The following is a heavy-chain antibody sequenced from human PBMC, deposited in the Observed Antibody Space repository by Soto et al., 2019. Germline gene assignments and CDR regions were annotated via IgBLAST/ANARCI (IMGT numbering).Heavy chain of an antibody. CDR3: ARVPDIVVVVAGTRHAFDI. CDR2: INPYSGCK. D-gene: IGHD2-15*01. V-gene: IGHV1-2*02. Sequence: ASVKVSCKASGYTFTGYYMHWVRQAPGQGLEGMGWINPYSGCKNHAQKVQGRVTMARETSISTAYMGVSRLRSDDTAVYYWARVPDIVVVVAGTRHAFDIWGQGTMVTVSS. CDR1: GYTFTGYY. J-gene: IGHJ3*02.